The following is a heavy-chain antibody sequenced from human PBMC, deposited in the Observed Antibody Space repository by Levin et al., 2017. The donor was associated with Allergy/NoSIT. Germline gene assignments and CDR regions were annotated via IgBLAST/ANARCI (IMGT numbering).Heavy chain of an antibody. J-gene: IGHJ3*02. V-gene: IGHV1-2*02. CDR2: INPNSGGT. CDR3: ARPGAMGDYVWGSRDAFDI. D-gene: IGHD3-16*01. Sequence: ASVKVSCKASGYTFTGYYMHWVRQAPGQGLEWMGWINPNSGGTNYAQKFQGRVTMTRDTSISTAYMELSRLRSDDTAVYYCARPGAMGDYVWGSRDAFDIWGQGTMVTVSS. CDR1: GYTFTGYY.